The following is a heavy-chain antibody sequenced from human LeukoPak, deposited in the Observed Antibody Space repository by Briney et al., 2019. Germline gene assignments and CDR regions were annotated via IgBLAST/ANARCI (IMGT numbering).Heavy chain of an antibody. Sequence: GGSLRLSCAASGFTFSTYAMSWVRQAPGKGLEWVSGISGSGDSTYYADSAKGRFTISRDNSKNTLYLQMNSLRAEDTAVYYCAKDRGPIDYWGQGTLVTVSS. CDR2: ISGSGDST. J-gene: IGHJ4*02. CDR3: AKDRGPIDY. CDR1: GFTFSTYA. V-gene: IGHV3-23*01.